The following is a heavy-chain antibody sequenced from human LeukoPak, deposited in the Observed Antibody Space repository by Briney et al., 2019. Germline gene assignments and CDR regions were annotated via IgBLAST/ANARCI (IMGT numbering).Heavy chain of an antibody. CDR2: TYCSGGT. Sequence: PSESLSLTCTEPGGSISRGSYYWGWIRQPPGKGLEWIGRTYCSGGTYNNPALKGRVTISVDTSKTQFSLKVNSGTAAETAVYYCVRHLDPHEAGTTASPPGYWGQGTLVTVSS. J-gene: IGHJ4*02. V-gene: IGHV4-39*01. CDR3: VRHLDPHEAGTTASPPGY. D-gene: IGHD1/OR15-1a*01. CDR1: GGSISRGSYY.